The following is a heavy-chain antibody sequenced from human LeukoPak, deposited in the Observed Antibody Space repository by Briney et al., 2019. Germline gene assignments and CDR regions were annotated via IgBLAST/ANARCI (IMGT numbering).Heavy chain of an antibody. CDR1: GGSISSSSYY. CDR3: ARDPQGYRSSTSCRDFGLSGMDV. D-gene: IGHD2-2*01. J-gene: IGHJ6*02. CDR2: IYYSGST. Sequence: PSETLSLTCTVSGGSISSSSYYWGWIRQPPGKGLEWIGSIYYSGSTYYNPSLKSRVTISVDTSKNQFSLKLSSVTAADTAVYYCARDPQGYRSSTSCRDFGLSGMDVWGQGTTVTVSS. V-gene: IGHV4-39*02.